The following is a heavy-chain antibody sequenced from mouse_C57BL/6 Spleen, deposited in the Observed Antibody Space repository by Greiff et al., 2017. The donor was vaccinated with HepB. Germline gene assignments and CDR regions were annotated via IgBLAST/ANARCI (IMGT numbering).Heavy chain of an antibody. CDR2: ISSGGDYI. Sequence: EVKLMESGAGLVKPGGSLKLSCAASGFTFSSYAMSWVRQTPEKRLEWVAYISSGGDYIYYADTVKGRFTISRDNARNTLYLQMSSLKSEDTAMYYCTRELPLAMDYWGQGTSVTVSS. V-gene: IGHV5-9-1*02. J-gene: IGHJ4*01. CDR1: GFTFSSYA. CDR3: TRELPLAMDY.